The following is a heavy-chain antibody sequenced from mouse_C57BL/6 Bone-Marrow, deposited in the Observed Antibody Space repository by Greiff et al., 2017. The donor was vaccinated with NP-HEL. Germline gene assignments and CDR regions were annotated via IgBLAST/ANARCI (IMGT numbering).Heavy chain of an antibody. V-gene: IGHV5-4*01. Sequence: EVQVVESGGGLVKPGGSLKLSCAASGFTFSSYAMSWVRQTPEKRLEWVATISDGGSYTYYPDNVKGRFTISRDNAKNNLYLQMSHLKSEDTAMYYCARASFPVDYWGQGTSVTVSS. CDR1: GFTFSSYA. CDR2: ISDGGSYT. CDR3: ARASFPVDY. J-gene: IGHJ4*01.